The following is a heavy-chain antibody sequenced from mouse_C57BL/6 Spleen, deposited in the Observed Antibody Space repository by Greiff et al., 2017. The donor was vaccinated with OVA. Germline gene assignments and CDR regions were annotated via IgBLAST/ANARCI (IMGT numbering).Heavy chain of an antibody. CDR1: GFTFSDYY. CDR3: ARSLYYGSSYLYFEV. D-gene: IGHD1-1*01. Sequence: EVKLMESEGGLVQPGSSMKLSCTASGFTFSDYYMAWVRQVPEKGLEWVANINYDGSSTYYLDSLKSRFIISRDNAKNILYLQMSSLKSEDTATYYCARSLYYGSSYLYFEVWGTGTTVTVAS. CDR2: INYDGSST. J-gene: IGHJ1*03. V-gene: IGHV5-16*01.